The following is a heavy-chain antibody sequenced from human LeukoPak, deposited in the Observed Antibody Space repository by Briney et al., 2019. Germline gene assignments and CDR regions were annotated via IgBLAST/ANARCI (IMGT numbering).Heavy chain of an antibody. CDR3: AKIQDIVVVVAAPFDP. D-gene: IGHD2-15*01. CDR1: GFTFSSYA. J-gene: IGHJ5*02. CDR2: ISGSGGST. V-gene: IGHV3-23*01. Sequence: GGSLRLSCAASGFTFSSYAMSWVRQAPGKGLEWVSAISGSGGSTYYADSVKGRFTISRDNSKNTLYLQMNSLRAEDTAVYYCAKIQDIVVVVAAPFDPWGQGTLVTVPS.